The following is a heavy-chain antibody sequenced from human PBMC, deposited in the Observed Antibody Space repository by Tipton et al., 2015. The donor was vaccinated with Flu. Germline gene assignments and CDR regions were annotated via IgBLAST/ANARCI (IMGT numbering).Heavy chain of an antibody. CDR2: IYYSGST. Sequence: TLSLTCTVSGGSISSYYWSWIRQPPGKGLEWIGYIYYSGSTNYNPSLKSRVTISVDTPKNQFSLKLSSVTAADTAVYYCARLADFGDYGIDYWGQGTLVTVSS. V-gene: IGHV4-59*08. CDR3: ARLADFGDYGIDY. D-gene: IGHD4-17*01. CDR1: GGSISSYY. J-gene: IGHJ4*02.